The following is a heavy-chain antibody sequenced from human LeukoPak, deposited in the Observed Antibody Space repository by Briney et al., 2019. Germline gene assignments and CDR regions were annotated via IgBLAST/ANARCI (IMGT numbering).Heavy chain of an antibody. J-gene: IGHJ4*02. CDR2: MNPNSGNT. Sequence: ASVKVSCKASGYTFTSYDINWVRQATGQGLEWMGWMNPNSGNTGYAQKFQGRVTMTRNTSISTAYMELSSLRSEDAAVYYCARREYYYDSSGYYSYFDYWGQGTLVTVSS. D-gene: IGHD3-22*01. CDR3: ARREYYYDSSGYYSYFDY. CDR1: GYTFTSYD. V-gene: IGHV1-8*01.